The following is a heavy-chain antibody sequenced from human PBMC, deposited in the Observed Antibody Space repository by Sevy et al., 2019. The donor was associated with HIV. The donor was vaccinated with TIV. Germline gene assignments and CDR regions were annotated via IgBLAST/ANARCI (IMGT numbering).Heavy chain of an antibody. V-gene: IGHV3-21*01. J-gene: IGHJ3*01. CDR3: ARGVRTYDAFDL. Sequence: GGSLRLSCAASGFTFSDYNMNWVRQAPGKGLEWVSYISGLSNYIYYADSVKGRFSISRDNAKNPLFLQMNGLRAEDTALYYCARGVRTYDAFDLWGQGTMVTVSS. CDR1: GFTFSDYN. D-gene: IGHD6-6*01. CDR2: ISGLSNYI.